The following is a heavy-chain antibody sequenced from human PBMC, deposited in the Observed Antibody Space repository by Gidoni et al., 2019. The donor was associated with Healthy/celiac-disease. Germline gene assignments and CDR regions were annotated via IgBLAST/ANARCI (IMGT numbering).Heavy chain of an antibody. CDR1: GFPFRNFA. CDR2: ISGSGDTT. J-gene: IGHJ5*01. Sequence: VQLVESGGGLVQPGGSLSLSCLGSGFPFRNFAMHWVRQSAGRGLEVVSGISGSGDTTFYADSVKGRFIIARDNPKTTLYLEMGSLRPDDTAVYYCVKEHLGHGRIHYNYFDPWGQGTLVTVAS. CDR3: VKEHLGHGRIHYNYFDP. V-gene: IGHV3-64D*06. D-gene: IGHD2-15*01.